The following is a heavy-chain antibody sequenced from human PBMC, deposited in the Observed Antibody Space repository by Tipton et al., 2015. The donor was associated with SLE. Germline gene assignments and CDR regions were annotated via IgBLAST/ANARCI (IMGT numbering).Heavy chain of an antibody. CDR2: VHHSGGT. D-gene: IGHD6-13*01. CDR3: ARLPRSGGWYEDY. Sequence: TLSLTCTVSGYAISSGYYWGWIRQSPGMGLEWIGSVHHSGGTDYNPSLKSRVIMSVDTTKNQFSLNLISVTAADTAVYYCARLPRSGGWYEDYWGQGILVTVSS. J-gene: IGHJ4*02. V-gene: IGHV4-38-2*02. CDR1: GYAISSGYY.